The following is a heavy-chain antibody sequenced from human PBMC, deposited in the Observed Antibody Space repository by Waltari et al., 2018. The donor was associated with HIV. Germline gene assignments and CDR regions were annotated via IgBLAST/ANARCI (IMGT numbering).Heavy chain of an antibody. V-gene: IGHV1-2*02. D-gene: IGHD3-22*01. CDR3: ATPSYDSSGYYSAGSEFDY. CDR2: INPNSGGT. Sequence: QVQLVQSGAEVKKPGASVKVSCKASGYTFTGYYIHWVRKAPGQGLEWMVWINPNSGGTNYAQNFQGRVTMTRDTSISTAYMELSRLRSDDTAVYYCATPSYDSSGYYSAGSEFDYWGQGTLVTVSS. J-gene: IGHJ4*02. CDR1: GYTFTGYY.